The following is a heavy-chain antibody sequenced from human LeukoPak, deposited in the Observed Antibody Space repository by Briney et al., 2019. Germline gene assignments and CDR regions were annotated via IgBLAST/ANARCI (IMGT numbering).Heavy chain of an antibody. Sequence: SQTLSLTCAISGDSVSSNSAAWNWIRRSPSRGLEWLGRTYYRSKWYNDYTVSVKSRITINPDTSKNQFSLQLSSVTPEDTAVYYCARGKTTGHWYFDYWGQGTLVTVSS. J-gene: IGHJ4*02. D-gene: IGHD1/OR15-1a*01. CDR2: TYYRSKWYN. V-gene: IGHV6-1*01. CDR1: GDSVSSNSAA. CDR3: ARGKTTGHWYFDY.